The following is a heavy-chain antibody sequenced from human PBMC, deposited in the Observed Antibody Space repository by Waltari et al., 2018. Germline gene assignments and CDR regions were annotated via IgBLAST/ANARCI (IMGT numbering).Heavy chain of an antibody. CDR3: EKREGHIIRNWYFDF. CDR2: FELDDSST. Sequence: EVQLLESGGGLGQIGGSLRLSCAASGFAFGRSAMTWVRQAQRKGMEWVWTFELDDSSTYDNASVKCRFTIAREKSKNTLDLQRSSLRAEHTALYYCEKREGHIIRNWYFDFWGRGTLVTVSS. CDR1: GFAFGRSA. D-gene: IGHD1-20*01. J-gene: IGHJ2*01. V-gene: IGHV3-23*03.